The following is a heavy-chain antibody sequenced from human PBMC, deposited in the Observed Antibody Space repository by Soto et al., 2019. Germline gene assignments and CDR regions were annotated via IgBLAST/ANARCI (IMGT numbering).Heavy chain of an antibody. V-gene: IGHV4-39*01. CDR2: IYYSGST. CDR3: ARHPERIAQIGWFDP. D-gene: IGHD6-13*01. CDR1: GGSISSSSYY. Sequence: SETLSLTSTVSGGSISSSSYYWGWIRQPPGKGLEWIGSIYYSGSTYYNPSLKSRVTISVDTSKNQFSLKLSSVTAADTAVYYCARHPERIAQIGWFDPWGQGTLVTVSS. J-gene: IGHJ5*02.